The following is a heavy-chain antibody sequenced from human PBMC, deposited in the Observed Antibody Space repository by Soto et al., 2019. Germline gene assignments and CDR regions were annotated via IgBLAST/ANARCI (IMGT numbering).Heavy chain of an antibody. CDR3: ARRNYYGSGSRSSYYYYGMDV. Sequence: ASVKVSCKASGGTFSSYAISWVRQAPGQGLEWTGGIIPIFGTANYAQKFQGRVTITADESTSTAYMELSSLRSEDTAVYYCARRNYYGSGSRSSYYYYGMDVWGQGTTVTVSS. CDR2: IIPIFGTA. CDR1: GGTFSSYA. D-gene: IGHD3-10*01. V-gene: IGHV1-69*13. J-gene: IGHJ6*02.